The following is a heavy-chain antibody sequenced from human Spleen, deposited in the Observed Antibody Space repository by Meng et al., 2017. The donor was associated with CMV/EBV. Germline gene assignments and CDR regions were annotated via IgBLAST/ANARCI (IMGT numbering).Heavy chain of an antibody. Sequence: ASVKVSCKASGYTFTGYYLHWVRQAPGQGREWMGWINPNSAGTNYAHKFQGRVTMTRDTFISTAYMELSGLTSDDTAVYYCVRDLRRDGYNLDGDYWGQGTLVTVSS. J-gene: IGHJ4*02. V-gene: IGHV1-2*07. CDR1: GYTFTGYY. CDR2: INPNSAGT. CDR3: VRDLRRDGYNLDGDY. D-gene: IGHD5-24*01.